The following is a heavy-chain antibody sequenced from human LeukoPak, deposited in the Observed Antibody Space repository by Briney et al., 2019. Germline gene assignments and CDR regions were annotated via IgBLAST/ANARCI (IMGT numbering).Heavy chain of an antibody. CDR2: ITASGGNT. CDR3: AKGNGYSYGRYYFDY. D-gene: IGHD5-18*01. V-gene: IGHV3-23*01. CDR1: GFTFSSYA. Sequence: PGGSLRLSCAASGFTFSSYAMGWVRQAPGKGLEWDSAITASGGNTYYADSVKGRFTISRDNSKNTLYLQVNSLRAEDTAVYYCAKGNGYSYGRYYFDYWGQGTLVTVSS. J-gene: IGHJ4*02.